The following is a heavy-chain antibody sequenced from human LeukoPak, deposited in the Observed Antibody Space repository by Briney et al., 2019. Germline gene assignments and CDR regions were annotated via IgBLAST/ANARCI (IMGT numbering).Heavy chain of an antibody. D-gene: IGHD3-22*01. CDR1: GYTFTRYD. V-gene: IGHV1-18*01. CDR2: ISAYNGNT. J-gene: IGHJ4*02. Sequence: ASVRVSCKASGYTFTRYDITWVRQAPGQGPECMGWISAYNGNTNYAQKLQGRVTMTTDTSTSTAYMELRSLRSDDTAVYYCARDGIYDSSGYYDYWGQGTLVTVSS. CDR3: ARDGIYDSSGYYDY.